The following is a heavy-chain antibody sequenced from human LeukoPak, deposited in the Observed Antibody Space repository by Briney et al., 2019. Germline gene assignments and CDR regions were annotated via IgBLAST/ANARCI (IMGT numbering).Heavy chain of an antibody. CDR1: GFTFSNYE. CDR2: ITSDSRTI. CDR3: ARNYYYYMDV. Sequence: PGGSLRLSCAASGFTFSNYEMKGVRQAPGKGRERVSSITSDSRTIYYADSVKGRFTISRDNAKNSLYLQMNSLRAEDTAVYSCARNYYYYMDVWGKGTTVIVSS. V-gene: IGHV3-48*03. J-gene: IGHJ6*03.